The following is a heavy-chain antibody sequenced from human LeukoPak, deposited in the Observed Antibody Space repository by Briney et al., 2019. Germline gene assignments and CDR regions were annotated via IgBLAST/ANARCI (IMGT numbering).Heavy chain of an antibody. Sequence: ASVKVSCKASGYTFASYGISWVRQVPGQGLEWMGWISGYSGNPYYAQSLQGRVTMTTDTSTSTAYMELRSLRSDDTALYYCARDIRGATVSWYYGMDVWGQGTTVTVSS. CDR2: ISGYSGNP. D-gene: IGHD1-26*01. J-gene: IGHJ6*02. CDR1: GYTFASYG. V-gene: IGHV1-18*01. CDR3: ARDIRGATVSWYYGMDV.